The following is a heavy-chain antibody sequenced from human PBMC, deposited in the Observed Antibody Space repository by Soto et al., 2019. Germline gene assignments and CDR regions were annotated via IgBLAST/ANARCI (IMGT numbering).Heavy chain of an antibody. J-gene: IGHJ4*02. Sequence: EVQLVESGGGLVQPGGSLRLSCAASGFTFSSYAMHWVRQAPGKGLEYVSGISSNGGSTDYANSVKGRFTISRDNSKNTLYIQMGSLRAEDMAVYYCARGGRGYEFDYWGQGTLVTVSS. CDR2: ISSNGGST. D-gene: IGHD5-12*01. V-gene: IGHV3-64*01. CDR1: GFTFSSYA. CDR3: ARGGRGYEFDY.